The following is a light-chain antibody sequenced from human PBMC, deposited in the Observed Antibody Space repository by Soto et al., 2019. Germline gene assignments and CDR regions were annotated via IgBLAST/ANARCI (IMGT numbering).Light chain of an antibody. CDR1: SSDVGSYNL. CDR2: EVS. CDR3: CSYAGSNTDV. Sequence: QSALTQPASVSGSPGQSITISCTGTSSDVGSYNLVSWYQQHPGKAPKLMIYEVSKRPSGVSNRFSGSKSGNTASLTISGLQAEDEADYYCCSYAGSNTDVFGTETKLTVL. J-gene: IGLJ1*01. V-gene: IGLV2-23*02.